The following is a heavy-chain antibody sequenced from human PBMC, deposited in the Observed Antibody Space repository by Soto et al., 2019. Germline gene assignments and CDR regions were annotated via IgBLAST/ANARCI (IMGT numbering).Heavy chain of an antibody. CDR2: ISGSGGRT. V-gene: IGHV3-23*01. Sequence: EVQLLESGGGLVQPGGSLRLSCAASGFTFSSYAMRWVRQAPGKGLEWVSAISGSGGRTYYADSVKGRFTISTDNSKNTLYLQMSSLRAEDTAEYYCARRGSGSYYDYWGQGTLVTVSS. D-gene: IGHD1-26*01. CDR1: GFTFSSYA. CDR3: ARRGSGSYYDY. J-gene: IGHJ4*02.